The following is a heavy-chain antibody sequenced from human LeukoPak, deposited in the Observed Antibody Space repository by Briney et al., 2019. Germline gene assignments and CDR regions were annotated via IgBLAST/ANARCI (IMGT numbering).Heavy chain of an antibody. CDR3: ARGSSSGLTF. V-gene: IGHV4-34*01. Sequence: SETLSLTCAVYGGSFSGYSWSWIRQPPGKGLEWIGENNHSGGTKYNASLKGRVTISLDTSKNQFSLKLYSVTAADTAVYYCARGSSSGLTFWGQGTLVTVSS. CDR2: NNHSGGT. CDR1: GGSFSGYS. D-gene: IGHD3-22*01. J-gene: IGHJ4*02.